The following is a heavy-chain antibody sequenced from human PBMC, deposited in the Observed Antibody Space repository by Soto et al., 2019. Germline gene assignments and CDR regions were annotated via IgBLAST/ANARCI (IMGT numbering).Heavy chain of an antibody. J-gene: IGHJ4*02. D-gene: IGHD1-26*01. Sequence: EVQLVESGGGLVQPGRSLRLSCAASGFTFDDYAMHWVRQAPGKGLEWVSGISWNSGSIGYADSVKGRFTISRDNAKNSLYLQMNSLRAEDTALYYCAKDGRVGALSGSYFSYWGQGTLVTVSS. CDR2: ISWNSGSI. CDR1: GFTFDDYA. V-gene: IGHV3-9*01. CDR3: AKDGRVGALSGSYFSY.